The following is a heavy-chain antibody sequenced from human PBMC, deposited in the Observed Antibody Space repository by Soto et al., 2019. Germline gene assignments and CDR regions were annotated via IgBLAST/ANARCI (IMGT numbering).Heavy chain of an antibody. Sequence: GGSLRLSCAGSGFSFSSHSMDWVRQAPGKGLEWVSVIGVGSSYIYYADSVKGRFTISRDNTKNSLILQMDGLRAEDTAVYYRARERTAAGTAAGSTYFDYWGQGT. CDR1: GFSFSSHS. CDR2: IGVGSSYI. CDR3: ARERTAAGTAAGSTYFDY. V-gene: IGHV3-21*01. D-gene: IGHD6-13*01. J-gene: IGHJ4*02.